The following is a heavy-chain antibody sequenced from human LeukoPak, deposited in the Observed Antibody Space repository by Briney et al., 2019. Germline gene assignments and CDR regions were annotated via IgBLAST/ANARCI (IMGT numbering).Heavy chain of an antibody. CDR2: INDSGST. CDR3: ASYSKWELLGY. Sequence: SETLSLTCAVYGGSFSGYYWSWIRQPPGKGLEWIGEINDSGSTNYNPSLRSRVTISVDTSKNQFSLKLSSVTAADTAVYYCASYSKWELLGYWGQGTLVTVSS. CDR1: GGSFSGYY. V-gene: IGHV4-34*01. D-gene: IGHD1-26*01. J-gene: IGHJ4*02.